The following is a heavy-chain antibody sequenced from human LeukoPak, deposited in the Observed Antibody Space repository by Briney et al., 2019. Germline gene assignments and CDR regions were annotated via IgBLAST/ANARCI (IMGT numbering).Heavy chain of an antibody. D-gene: IGHD3-22*01. J-gene: IGHJ4*02. V-gene: IGHV1-18*01. Sequence: ASVKVSCKASGYTFTSYGISWVRQAPGQGLEWIGWISAYNGNTNYAQKLQGRVTMTTDTSTSTAYMELRSLRSDDTAVYYCAIKVSPYDSSGYFNYWGQGTLVTVSS. CDR1: GYTFTSYG. CDR3: AIKVSPYDSSGYFNY. CDR2: ISAYNGNT.